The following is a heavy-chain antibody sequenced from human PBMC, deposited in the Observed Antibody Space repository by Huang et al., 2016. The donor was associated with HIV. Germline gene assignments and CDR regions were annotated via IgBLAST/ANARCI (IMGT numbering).Heavy chain of an antibody. D-gene: IGHD2-8*01. J-gene: IGHJ4*02. V-gene: IGHV3-9*01. CDR3: VIMDDYFDY. Sequence: EVQLVESGGGLVQPGWSLRLSCEASGFAFSQYAVHWVRQAPGMGVDVVSCIGGKSGDIAYAASVRGRFVISRDNAKKSLYFKMNGLRFEDTALYFCVIMDDYFDYWGQGVLVGVSS. CDR2: IGGKSGDI. CDR1: GFAFSQYA.